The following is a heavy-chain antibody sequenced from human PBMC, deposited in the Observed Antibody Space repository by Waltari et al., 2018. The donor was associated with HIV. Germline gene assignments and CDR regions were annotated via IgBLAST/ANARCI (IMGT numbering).Heavy chain of an antibody. V-gene: IGHV3-23*04. CDR3: AKTKNYESDAFDI. CDR2: ISGGGGST. J-gene: IGHJ3*02. CDR1: GFTFSIYA. Sequence: EVQLVESGGGLVQPGGSLRLSCAASGFTFSIYAMSWVRQAPGKGLEWVSAISGGGGSTNYAYSVKGRFTISRDNSKNTLYLQMNSLRADDTAVYYCAKTKNYESDAFDIWGQGTMVTVSS. D-gene: IGHD3-22*01.